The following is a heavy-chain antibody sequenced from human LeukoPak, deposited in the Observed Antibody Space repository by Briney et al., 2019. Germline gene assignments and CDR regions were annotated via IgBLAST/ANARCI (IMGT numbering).Heavy chain of an antibody. CDR3: TRGEYSSSWYQSDYYYYYMDV. Sequence: GGSLRLSCAASGFTFSGSAMHWVRQASGKGLEWVGRIRSKANSYATAYAASVKGRFTISGDDLKNTAYLQMNSLKTEDTAVYYCTRGEYSSSWYQSDYYYYYMDVWGKGTTVTISS. CDR1: GFTFSGSA. CDR2: IRSKANSYAT. V-gene: IGHV3-73*01. J-gene: IGHJ6*03. D-gene: IGHD6-13*01.